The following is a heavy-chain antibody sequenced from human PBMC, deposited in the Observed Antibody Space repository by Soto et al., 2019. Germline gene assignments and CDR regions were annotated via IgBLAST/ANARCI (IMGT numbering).Heavy chain of an antibody. CDR3: ARDLDRYCSVTSCHAMDV. D-gene: IGHD2-15*01. CDR2: VYHNGTS. J-gene: IGHJ6*02. CDR1: GGSIGSTNW. V-gene: IGHV4-4*02. Sequence: VHLQESGPGLVKPSGTVSLTCVVSGGSIGSTNWWAWVRQTPGKGLEWIGEVYHNGTSNYNPSLKGRATISVDRSKDQVSLRLNSVIDADTAVYYCARDLDRYCSVTSCHAMDVWGQGTPVTVSS.